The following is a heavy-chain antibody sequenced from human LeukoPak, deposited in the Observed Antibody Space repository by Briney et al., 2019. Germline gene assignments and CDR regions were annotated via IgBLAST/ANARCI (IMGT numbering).Heavy chain of an antibody. V-gene: IGHV3-30*02. CDR1: GFTFSSYG. J-gene: IGHJ4*02. CDR2: IRYDGSNK. CDR3: ASPGEDYYFDY. D-gene: IGHD3-16*01. Sequence: PGGSLRLSCAASGFTFSSYGMHWVRQAPGKGLEWVAFIRYDGSNKYYADSVKRRFTISRDNSKNTLYLQMNSLRAEDTAVYYCASPGEDYYFDYWGQGTLVTVSS.